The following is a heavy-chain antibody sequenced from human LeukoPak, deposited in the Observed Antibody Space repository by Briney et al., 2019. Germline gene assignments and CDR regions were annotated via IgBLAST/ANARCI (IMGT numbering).Heavy chain of an antibody. CDR2: ISNNGGYT. Sequence: GGSLRLSCAASGFTFSSSAMSWVRQAPGKGLEWVSAISNNGGYTYYADSVQGRFTISRDNSKSTLCLQMNSLRAEDMAVYYCAKGGDGYNYYFDYWGQETLVTVSS. CDR3: AKGGDGYNYYFDY. CDR1: GFTFSSSA. D-gene: IGHD5-24*01. V-gene: IGHV3-23*01. J-gene: IGHJ4*02.